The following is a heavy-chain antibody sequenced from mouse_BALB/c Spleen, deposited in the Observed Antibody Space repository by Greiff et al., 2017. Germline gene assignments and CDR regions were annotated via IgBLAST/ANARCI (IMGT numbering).Heavy chain of an antibody. J-gene: IGHJ1*01. CDR3: APYGNYHYWYFDV. D-gene: IGHD2-1*01. Sequence: QVQLQQSGPQLVRPGASVKISCKASGYSFTSYWMHWVKQRPGQGLEWIGMIDPSDSETRLNQKFKDKATLTVDKSSSTAYMQLSSPTSEDSAVYYCAPYGNYHYWYFDVWGAGTTVTVSS. CDR1: GYSFTSYW. CDR2: IDPSDSET. V-gene: IGHV1-74*01.